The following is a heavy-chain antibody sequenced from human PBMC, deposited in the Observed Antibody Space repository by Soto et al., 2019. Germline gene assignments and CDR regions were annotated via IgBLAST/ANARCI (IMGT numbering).Heavy chain of an antibody. CDR2: IHYSGTA. V-gene: IGHV4-59*01. CDR1: GGSMRNYF. J-gene: IGHJ4*02. Sequence: SETLSLTCTVSGGSMRNYFWTWIRQPPGKGLEWMGYIHYSGTASFFPSYNPSLRSRVTISEDTSKNQLSLKLLSVTTADTAGYFCAAGEASSRNLAPYYLDFWGQGTLVTVSS. D-gene: IGHD6-13*01. CDR3: AAGEASSRNLAPYYLDF.